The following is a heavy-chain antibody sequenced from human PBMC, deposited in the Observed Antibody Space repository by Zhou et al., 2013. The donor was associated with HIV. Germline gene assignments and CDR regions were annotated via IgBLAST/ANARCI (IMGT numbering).Heavy chain of an antibody. J-gene: IGHJ6*03. D-gene: IGHD6-13*01. V-gene: IGHV4-61*02. CDR2: IYASGST. Sequence: QVQLQESGPGLVKPSQTLSLTCAVSGGSISSGNYYLSWIRQPAGKGLEWIGRIYASGSTKYNPSLKSRVTISIDTSKNQFSLKLSSVTAADTAVYYCARLVAARDYYYYIDVWGRRDHGHRLL. CDR1: GGSISSGNYY. CDR3: ARLVAARDYYYYIDV.